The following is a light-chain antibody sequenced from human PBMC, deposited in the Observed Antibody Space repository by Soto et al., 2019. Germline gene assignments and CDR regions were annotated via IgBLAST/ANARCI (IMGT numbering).Light chain of an antibody. CDR1: QSISSW. CDR2: KAS. Sequence: DIQMTQAPSTLSASVGDRVTITCRASQSISSWLAWYQQKPGKAPKLLIYKASSLESGVPSRFSGSGSGTEFALTISSLRPDDVATYCCRRYNSGCTLGQGTKLEIK. CDR3: RRYNSGCT. V-gene: IGKV1-5*03. J-gene: IGKJ2*02.